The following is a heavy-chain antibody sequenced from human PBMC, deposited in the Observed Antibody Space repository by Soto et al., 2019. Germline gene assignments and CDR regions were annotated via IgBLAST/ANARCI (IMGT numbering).Heavy chain of an antibody. CDR3: ARARRWVLTGYWEFDY. V-gene: IGHV1-18*04. J-gene: IGHJ4*02. CDR2: INPYNGHT. CDR1: GYTFSSYG. Sequence: QVQLVQSGAEVKKPGASVEVSCKASGYTFSSYGINWVRQAPGQGLEWMGWINPYNGHTNNAQEFQDRVTMTTDTSTTTAYMELRGLRSDDTAVYYCARARRWVLTGYWEFDYWGQGTLVTVSS. D-gene: IGHD3-9*01.